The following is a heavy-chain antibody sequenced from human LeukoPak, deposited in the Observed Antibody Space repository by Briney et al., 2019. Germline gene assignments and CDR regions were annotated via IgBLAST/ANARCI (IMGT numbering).Heavy chain of an antibody. CDR2: INQDGSDK. J-gene: IGHJ4*02. Sequence: GGSLRLSCAASGFTFSSYWMSWVRQAPGKGLEWVAHINQDGSDKYYVDSVKGRFTISRDNAKNTLYLQMNSLRAEDTAVYYCAREGYCSGGSCYLIRPGFDYWGQGTLVTVSS. V-gene: IGHV3-7*01. CDR1: GFTFSSYW. CDR3: AREGYCSGGSCYLIRPGFDY. D-gene: IGHD2-15*01.